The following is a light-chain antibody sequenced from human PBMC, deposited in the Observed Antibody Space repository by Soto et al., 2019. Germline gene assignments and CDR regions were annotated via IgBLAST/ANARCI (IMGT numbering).Light chain of an antibody. J-gene: IGKJ1*01. CDR2: HAS. V-gene: IGKV1-5*01. Sequence: DIQMTQSPSTLSASVGDRVTITCRASQSISNWLAWYQQKPGPAPKVLIYHASTLQSGVPSRFSGSGSGTASTLTIRSLQPDDFETYYRQQYNRYSFGQGTKVDIK. CDR1: QSISNW. CDR3: QQYNRYS.